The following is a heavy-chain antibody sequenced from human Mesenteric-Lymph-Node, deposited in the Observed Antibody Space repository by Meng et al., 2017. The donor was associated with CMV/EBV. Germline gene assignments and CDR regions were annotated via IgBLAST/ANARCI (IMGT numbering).Heavy chain of an antibody. Sequence: GSLRLSCTVSGGSISSYYWNWIRQPPGKGLEWIGYIYYSGSTNYNPSLKSRVTISVDTSKNQFSLKLSSVTAADTAVYYCARILGASYGHYYYGMDVWGQGTTVTVSS. V-gene: IGHV4-59*01. J-gene: IGHJ6*02. CDR2: IYYSGST. D-gene: IGHD5-18*01. CDR3: ARILGASYGHYYYGMDV. CDR1: GGSISSYY.